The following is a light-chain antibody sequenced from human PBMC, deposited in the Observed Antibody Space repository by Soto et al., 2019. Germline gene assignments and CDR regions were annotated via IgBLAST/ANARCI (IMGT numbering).Light chain of an antibody. Sequence: QSVLTQPPSASGSPGQSVTISCTGTSSDVGGYNYVSWYQQYPGKAPKLMIYEVSKRPSGVPDRFSGSKSGNTASLTVSGLKTEDEADYYCSSYADSDNLIFGGGTQLTVL. V-gene: IGLV2-8*01. CDR2: EVS. CDR3: SSYADSDNLI. J-gene: IGLJ2*01. CDR1: SSDVGGYNY.